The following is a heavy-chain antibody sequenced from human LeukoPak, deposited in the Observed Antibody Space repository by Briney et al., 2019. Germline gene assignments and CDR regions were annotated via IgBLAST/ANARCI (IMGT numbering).Heavy chain of an antibody. J-gene: IGHJ4*02. CDR1: GGSISSYY. D-gene: IGHD2-2*01. CDR2: IYYSGST. CDR3: ARARGLRTLVDY. Sequence: SETLSLTCTVSGGSISSYYWSWIRQPPGKGLEWIGYIYYSGSTNYNPSLKSRVTISVDTSKNQFSLKLSPVTAADTAVYYCARARGLRTLVDYWGQGTLVTVSS. V-gene: IGHV4-59*01.